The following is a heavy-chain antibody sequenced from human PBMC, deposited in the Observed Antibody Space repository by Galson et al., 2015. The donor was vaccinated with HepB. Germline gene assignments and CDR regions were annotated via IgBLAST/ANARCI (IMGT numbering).Heavy chain of an antibody. CDR2: ISYDGSNK. D-gene: IGHD2-15*01. CDR3: ARVYCSGGSCYRPTPITGYYFDY. J-gene: IGHJ4*02. V-gene: IGHV3-30-3*01. Sequence: SLRLSCAASGFTFSSYAMHWVRQAPGKGLEWVAVISYDGSNKYYADSVKGRFTISRDNSKNTLYLQMNSLRAEDTAVYYCARVYCSGGSCYRPTPITGYYFDYWGQGTLVTVSS. CDR1: GFTFSSYA.